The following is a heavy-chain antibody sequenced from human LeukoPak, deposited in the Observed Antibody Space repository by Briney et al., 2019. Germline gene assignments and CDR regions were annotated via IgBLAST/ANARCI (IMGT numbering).Heavy chain of an antibody. V-gene: IGHV6-1*01. J-gene: IGHJ1*01. CDR3: ARPPPYCGGDCYFILQH. CDR1: GDSVSSNSAA. D-gene: IGHD2-21*02. Sequence: SQTLSLTCALSGDSVSSNSAAWNWIRQSPSRGLEWLGRTYYRSKWYNDYAVSVKSRITINPDTSKNQFSLQLNSVTPEDTAVYYCARPPPYCGGDCYFILQHWGQGTLVTVSS. CDR2: TYYRSKWYN.